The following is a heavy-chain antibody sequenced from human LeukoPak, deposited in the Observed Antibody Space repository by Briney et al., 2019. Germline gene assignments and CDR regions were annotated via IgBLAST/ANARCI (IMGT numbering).Heavy chain of an antibody. CDR2: IYYSGGT. J-gene: IGHJ4*02. V-gene: IGHV4-59*01. CDR3: ASAYYYDSSGYHH. Sequence: SETLSLTCTVSGGSISSYYWSWIRQPPGKGLEWIGYIYYSGGTNYNPSLKNRVTISVDTSKNQFSLKLSSVTAADTAVYYCASAYYYDSSGYHHWGQGTLVTVTS. D-gene: IGHD3-22*01. CDR1: GGSISSYY.